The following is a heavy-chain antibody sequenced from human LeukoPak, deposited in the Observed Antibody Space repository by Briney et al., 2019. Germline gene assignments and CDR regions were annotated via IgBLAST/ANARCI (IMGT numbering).Heavy chain of an antibody. CDR2: IYSGGST. D-gene: IGHD2-15*01. CDR1: GFTVSSNY. Sequence: GGSLRLSCAASGFTVSSNYMSWVRQAPGKGLEWVSIIYSGGSTYYADSVKGRITISRDKSKNTLYFQMNSLRAEDTAVYYCARGIDKGLFDYWGQGTLVTVSS. CDR3: ARGIDKGLFDY. J-gene: IGHJ4*02. V-gene: IGHV3-53*01.